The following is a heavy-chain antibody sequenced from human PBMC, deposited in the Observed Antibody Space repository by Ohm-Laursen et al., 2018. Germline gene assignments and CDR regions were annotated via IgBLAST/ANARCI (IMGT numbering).Heavy chain of an antibody. V-gene: IGHV3-64*02. CDR2: ISANRRRT. Sequence: SLRLSCTASGFIFSSYPMHWVRQAPGKGLEYVSSISANRRRTYYADSLKDRFTISRDNSNNTLYLQMGSLRTDDMAVYYCAREVNSYNDYWGQGTLVTVSS. CDR3: AREVNSYNDY. J-gene: IGHJ4*02. CDR1: GFIFSSYP. D-gene: IGHD5-18*01.